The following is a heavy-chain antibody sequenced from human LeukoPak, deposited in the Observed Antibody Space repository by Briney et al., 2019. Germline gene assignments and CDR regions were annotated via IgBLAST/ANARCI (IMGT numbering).Heavy chain of an antibody. J-gene: IGHJ4*02. CDR3: VADSQNRSGGDF. CDR2: IDSAGARI. Sequence: GGSLRLSCAGSGFGFSGYWIHWVRQVPGKGLAWVSRIDSAGARIQYTGSVKGRFTISRDNAKNTVYLQMNSLRPEDTAVYYCVADSQNRSGGDFWGQGTLVTVSS. D-gene: IGHD3-10*01. CDR1: GFGFSGYW. V-gene: IGHV3-74*01.